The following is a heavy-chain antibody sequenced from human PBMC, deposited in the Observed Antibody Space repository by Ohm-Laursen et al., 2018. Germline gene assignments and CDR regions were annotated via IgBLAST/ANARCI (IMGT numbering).Heavy chain of an antibody. CDR2: INQDGSEK. CDR3: VRDRRGGSIELRA. Sequence: SLRLSCAASGFTFSDYGSHWVRQAPGKGLESVASINQDGSEKYFVDSVRGRFTISRDNAKNSLYLQMNSLRAEDTAVYYCVRDRRGGSIELRAGGQGALVTVSS. J-gene: IGHJ4*02. V-gene: IGHV3-7*01. D-gene: IGHD6-6*01. CDR1: GFTFSDYG.